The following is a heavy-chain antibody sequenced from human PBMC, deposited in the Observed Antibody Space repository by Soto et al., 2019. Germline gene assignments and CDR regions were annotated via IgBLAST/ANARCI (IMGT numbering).Heavy chain of an antibody. V-gene: IGHV2-5*01. CDR3: ARVYSSSWYGGWFDP. D-gene: IGHD6-13*01. J-gene: IGHJ5*02. Sequence: SGPTLVNPTQTLTLTCTFSGFSLSTSGVGVGWIRQPPGKALEWLALIYWNDDKRYSPSLKSRLTITKDTSKSQVVLTMTNMDPVDTATYYCARVYSSSWYGGWFDPWGQGTLVTVSS. CDR2: IYWNDDK. CDR1: GFSLSTSGVG.